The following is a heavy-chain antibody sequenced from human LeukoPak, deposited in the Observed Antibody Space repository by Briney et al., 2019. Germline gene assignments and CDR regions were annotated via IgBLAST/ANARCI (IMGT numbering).Heavy chain of an antibody. D-gene: IGHD1-26*01. V-gene: IGHV1-69*05. CDR2: IIPIFGTS. CDR3: ASGTAYSGSYYFDQ. Sequence: SVKVSCKASGGIFSSFAINWVRQAPGQGLEWMGGIIPIFGTSNYAQKFQGRVTITTDESTSTAYMELSSLRSEDTAMYYCASGTAYSGSYYFDQWGQGTLVTVSS. CDR1: GGIFSSFA. J-gene: IGHJ4*02.